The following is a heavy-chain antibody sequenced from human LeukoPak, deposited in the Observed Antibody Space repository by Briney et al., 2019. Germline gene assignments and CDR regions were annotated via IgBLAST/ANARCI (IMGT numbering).Heavy chain of an antibody. Sequence: AGGSLRLSCAASEFIFSSYWMNWVRQAPGQGLERVANIKQDGSERQYVDSVRSRLPISRENAKNSLYWQMNSLRVEETAVYYCARDGFVGEADYWGQGTLVTVSS. CDR2: IKQDGSER. CDR3: ARDGFVGEADY. D-gene: IGHD2-15*01. V-gene: IGHV3-7*01. J-gene: IGHJ4*02. CDR1: EFIFSSYW.